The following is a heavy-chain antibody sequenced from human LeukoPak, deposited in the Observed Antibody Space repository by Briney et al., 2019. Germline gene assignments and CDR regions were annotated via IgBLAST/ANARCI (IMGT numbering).Heavy chain of an antibody. Sequence: GTSVKVSCKASGFTFTSSAGQWVRQARGQRLEWIGWIVVGRGNTNYAQKFQERVTITRDMSTSTAYMELSSLRSEDTAVYYCAADPPPRDYYDSSGYSGDAFDIWGQGTMVTVSS. V-gene: IGHV1-58*01. CDR2: IVVGRGNT. CDR1: GFTFTSSA. D-gene: IGHD3-22*01. J-gene: IGHJ3*02. CDR3: AADPPPRDYYDSSGYSGDAFDI.